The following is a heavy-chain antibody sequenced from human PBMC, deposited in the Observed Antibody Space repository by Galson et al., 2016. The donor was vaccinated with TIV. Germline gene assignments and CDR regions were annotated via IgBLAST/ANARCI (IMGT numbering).Heavy chain of an antibody. CDR1: GFSFTSFS. CDR2: ISATGSHI. V-gene: IGHV3-21*01. D-gene: IGHD4-11*01. J-gene: IGHJ3*02. CDR3: ARRGNYLADAFDI. Sequence: SLRLSCAASGFSFTSFSMTWVRQPPGKGLEWVSLISATGSHIYYAGSTRGRVTISRDNAKNSLYLQINSLRAEDTALYYCARRGNYLADAFDIWGQGTVVTVSS.